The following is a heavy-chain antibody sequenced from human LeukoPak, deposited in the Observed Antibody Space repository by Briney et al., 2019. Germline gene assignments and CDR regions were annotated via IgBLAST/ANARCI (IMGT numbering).Heavy chain of an antibody. CDR3: ARRLYGSGANWFDP. CDR2: IYPGDSDT. Sequence: GESLKISCKGSGYTFSKHWIGWVRQMPGKGLEWMGIIYPGDSDTRYSPSFQGQVTISADKSISTAYLQWSSLKASDTAMYYCARRLYGSGANWFDPWGQGTLVTVSS. D-gene: IGHD3-10*01. V-gene: IGHV5-51*01. J-gene: IGHJ5*02. CDR1: GYTFSKHW.